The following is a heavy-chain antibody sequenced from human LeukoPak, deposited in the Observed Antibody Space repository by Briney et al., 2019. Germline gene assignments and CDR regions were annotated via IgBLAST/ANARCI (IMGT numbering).Heavy chain of an antibody. CDR3: ARAPPGIAAAGGD. V-gene: IGHV3-7*01. CDR2: IKQDGSEK. J-gene: IGHJ4*02. D-gene: IGHD6-13*01. Sequence: VXXAXXXGLEGVXNIKQDGSEKYYVDSVKGRFTISRDNAKNSLYLQMNSLRAEDTAVYYCARAPPGIAAAGGDWGQGTLVTVSS.